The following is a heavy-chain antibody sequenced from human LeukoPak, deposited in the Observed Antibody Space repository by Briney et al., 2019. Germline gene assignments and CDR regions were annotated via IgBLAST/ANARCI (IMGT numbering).Heavy chain of an antibody. D-gene: IGHD3-9*01. CDR1: GYTFTSDY. V-gene: IGHV1-46*01. CDR2: INPSGGDT. J-gene: IGHJ4*02. Sequence: ASVKVSCKASGYTFTSDYLHWVRQAPGQGLEWMGIINPSGGDTIYAQKFQGRVTMTRDTSTSTVYMELSSLRSEDTAVYYCARDHGPQYYDILTGYLFDYWGQGTLVTVSS. CDR3: ARDHGPQYYDILTGYLFDY.